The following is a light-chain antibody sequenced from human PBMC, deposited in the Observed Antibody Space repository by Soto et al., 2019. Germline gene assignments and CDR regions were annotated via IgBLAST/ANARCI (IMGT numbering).Light chain of an antibody. V-gene: IGLV2-14*01. CDR3: SSYTSSSLYV. CDR2: DVS. J-gene: IGLJ1*01. Sequence: QSVLTQPASVSGSPGQSITISCTGTSSDVGGYNYVSWYQQHPGKAPKLMIYDVSKRPSGVSNRFSGSESGNTSSLTISGLQAAYEADYYCSSYTSSSLYVFGTGTTLTVL. CDR1: SSDVGGYNY.